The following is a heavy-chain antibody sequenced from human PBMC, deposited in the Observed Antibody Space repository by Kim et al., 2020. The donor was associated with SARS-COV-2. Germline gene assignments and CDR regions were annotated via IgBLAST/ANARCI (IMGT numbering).Heavy chain of an antibody. D-gene: IGHD3-10*01. CDR1: GDSVSSNSAA. CDR3: ARDRSGSGSLDDAFDI. CDR2: TYYRSKWYN. J-gene: IGHJ3*02. Sequence: SQTLSLTCAISGDSVSSNSAAWNWIRQSPSRGLEWLGRTYYRSKWYNDYAVSVKSRITINPDTSKIQFSLQLNSVTPEDTAVYYCARDRSGSGSLDDAFDIWGQGTMVTVSS. V-gene: IGHV6-1*01.